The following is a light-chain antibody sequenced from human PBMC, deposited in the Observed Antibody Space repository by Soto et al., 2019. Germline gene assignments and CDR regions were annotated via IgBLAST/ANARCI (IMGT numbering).Light chain of an antibody. CDR3: QQYDSYSYT. CDR2: KAS. Sequence: DIQMTQFPSTLSASVGDRVTITCRASQSINSRLAWYQQKPGKAPNLLIYKASSLESGVPSRFSGSGSGTEFTLTISSLQPDDFATYYCQQYDSYSYTFGQGTKVDIK. J-gene: IGKJ2*01. CDR1: QSINSR. V-gene: IGKV1-5*03.